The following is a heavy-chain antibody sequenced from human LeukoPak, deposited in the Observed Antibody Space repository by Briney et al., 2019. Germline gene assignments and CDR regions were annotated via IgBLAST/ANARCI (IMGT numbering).Heavy chain of an antibody. J-gene: IGHJ3*02. D-gene: IGHD3-22*01. CDR2: INPNSGGT. CDR3: ARAYYDSSGSLEAFDI. CDR1: GYTFTGYY. Sequence: ASVKVSCKASGYTFTGYYMHWVRQAPGQGLEWMGWINPNSGGTNYAQKFQGRVTMTRDTSISTAYMELSRLRSDDTAVYYCARAYYDSSGSLEAFDIWGQGTMVTVSS. V-gene: IGHV1-2*02.